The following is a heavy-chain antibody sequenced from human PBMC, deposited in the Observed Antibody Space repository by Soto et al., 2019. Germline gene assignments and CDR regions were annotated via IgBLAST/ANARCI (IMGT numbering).Heavy chain of an antibody. CDR3: ARDREVVTALNWFDP. D-gene: IGHD2-21*02. V-gene: IGHV3-21*01. Sequence: GGSLRLSCAASGFTFSSYSMNWVRQAPGKGLEWVSSISSSSSYIYYADSVKGRFTISRDNAKNSLYLQMNSLRAEDTAVYSCARDREVVTALNWFDPWGQGTLVTVSS. CDR1: GFTFSSYS. CDR2: ISSSSSYI. J-gene: IGHJ5*02.